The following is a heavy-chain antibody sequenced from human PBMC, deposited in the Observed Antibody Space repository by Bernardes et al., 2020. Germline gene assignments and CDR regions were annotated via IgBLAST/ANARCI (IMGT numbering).Heavy chain of an antibody. Sequence: GGSLRLSCAASGFTFSSYSMNWVRQAPGKGLEWVSYISSSSSTIYYADSVKGRFTISRDNAKNSLYLQMNSLRDEDTAVYYCARVRGGGYYYYDMDVWGQGTTVTVSS. D-gene: IGHD2-15*01. J-gene: IGHJ6*02. CDR1: GFTFSSYS. CDR3: ARVRGGGYYYYDMDV. CDR2: ISSSSSTI. V-gene: IGHV3-48*02.